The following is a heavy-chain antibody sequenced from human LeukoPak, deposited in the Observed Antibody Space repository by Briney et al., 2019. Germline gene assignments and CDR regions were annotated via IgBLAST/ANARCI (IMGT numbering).Heavy chain of an antibody. CDR3: AKDGGDSSSWLDY. CDR2: IRYDGSNK. Sequence: GGSLRLSCAASGFTFSSYGMSWVRQAPGKGLEWVAFIRYDGSNKYYADSVKGRFTISRDNSKNTLYLQMNSLRAEDTAVYYCAKDGGDSSSWLDYWGQGTLVTVSS. D-gene: IGHD6-13*01. J-gene: IGHJ4*02. CDR1: GFTFSSYG. V-gene: IGHV3-30*02.